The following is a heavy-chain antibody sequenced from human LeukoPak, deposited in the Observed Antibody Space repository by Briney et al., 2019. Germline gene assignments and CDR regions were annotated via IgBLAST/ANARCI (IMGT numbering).Heavy chain of an antibody. Sequence: GGSLRLSCAASGFTFSSYAMSWVRQAPGKGLEWVSAISGSGGSTYYADSVKGRFTISRGNSKNTLYLQMNSLRAEDTAVYYCAKISKGGDYGNSDYWGQGTLVTVSS. CDR2: ISGSGGST. D-gene: IGHD4-17*01. CDR3: AKISKGGDYGNSDY. J-gene: IGHJ4*02. CDR1: GFTFSSYA. V-gene: IGHV3-23*01.